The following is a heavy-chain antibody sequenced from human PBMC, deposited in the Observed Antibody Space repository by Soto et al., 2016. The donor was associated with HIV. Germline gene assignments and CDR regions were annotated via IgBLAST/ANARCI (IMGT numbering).Heavy chain of an antibody. CDR1: GFTFSSYS. V-gene: IGHV3-21*01. CDR3: ARVHRDDYGDYGGMGY. D-gene: IGHD4-17*01. Sequence: EVQLVESGGGLVKPGGSLRLSCAASGFTFSSYSMNWVRQAPGKGLEWVSSISSSSSYIYYADSVKGRFTISRDNAKNSLYLQMNSLRAEDTAVYYCARVHRDDYGDYGGMGYWGQGTLVTVSS. J-gene: IGHJ4*02. CDR2: ISSSSSYI.